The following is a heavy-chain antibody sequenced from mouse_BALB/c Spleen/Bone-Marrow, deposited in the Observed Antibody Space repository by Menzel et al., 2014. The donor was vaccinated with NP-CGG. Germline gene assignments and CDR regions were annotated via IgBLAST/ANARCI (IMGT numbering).Heavy chain of an antibody. CDR1: GYTFTSYW. V-gene: IGHV1-7*01. Sequence: QVQLQQPGAELAKPGASLKMSCKASGYTFTSYWMHWVKQRPGQGLEWIGYINPSTDYIEYNQKFKDKATLTADKSSSTAFMQLSSLTSEDSAVYYCARGAYGGSYGFAYWGQGTLVTVSA. CDR2: INPSTDYI. CDR3: ARGAYGGSYGFAY. D-gene: IGHD1-1*01. J-gene: IGHJ3*01.